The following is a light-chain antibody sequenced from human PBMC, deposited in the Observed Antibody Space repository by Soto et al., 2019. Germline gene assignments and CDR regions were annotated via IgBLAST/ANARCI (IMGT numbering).Light chain of an antibody. Sequence: AIRMTQSPSSFSASTGDRVTITCRASQGISSYLSWYQQKPGKAPKLLIYAASTLQSGVPSTFRGSGSGTDFTLTIICLQSEDFATYYCQRYYSYAGTLGQGTKVDIK. V-gene: IGKV1-8*01. CDR1: QGISSY. CDR2: AAS. J-gene: IGKJ1*01. CDR3: QRYYSYAGT.